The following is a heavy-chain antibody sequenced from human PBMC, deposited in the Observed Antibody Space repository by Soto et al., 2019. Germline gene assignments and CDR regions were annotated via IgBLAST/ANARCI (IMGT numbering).Heavy chain of an antibody. Sequence: EVQLLEAGGGLVQPGGSLKLSCATSGFSFSDIAMHWVRQDSGKGLEWVGRIDRKTYNYATTDGASVKGRFTISSDDSRNMVYLQMNSRKTEDTAMYYCSKYSGSPSPPAAWGQGTLVTVSS. V-gene: IGHV3-73*02. D-gene: IGHD5-12*01. CDR2: IDRKTYNYAT. J-gene: IGHJ5*02. CDR1: GFSFSDIA. CDR3: SKYSGSPSPPAA.